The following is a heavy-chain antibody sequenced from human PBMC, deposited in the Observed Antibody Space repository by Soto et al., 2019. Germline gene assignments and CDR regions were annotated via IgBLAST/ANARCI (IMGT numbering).Heavy chain of an antibody. J-gene: IGHJ4*02. CDR3: ARGVTTVTTIDY. CDR2: IYHRGST. CDR1: GGSISSGGYS. D-gene: IGHD4-17*01. Sequence: QLQLQESGSGLVKPSQTLSLTCAVSGGSISSGGYSWSWIRQPPGKGLEWIGYIYHRGSTYYNPSLKSRVTKSVDRSKNQFSLKLSSVTAAYTAVYYCARGVTTVTTIDYWGQGTLVTVSS. V-gene: IGHV4-30-2*01.